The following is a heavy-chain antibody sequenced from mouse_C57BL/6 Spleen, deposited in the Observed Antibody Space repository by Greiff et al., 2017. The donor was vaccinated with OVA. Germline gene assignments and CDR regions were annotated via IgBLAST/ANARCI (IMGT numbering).Heavy chain of an antibody. CDR1: GFTFSDFY. Sequence: EVKLMESGGGLVQSGRSLRLSCAPSGFTFSDFYMEWVRQAPGKGLEWIAASRNKANDYTTEYSASVKGRFIVSRDTSQSILYLQMNALRAEDTAIYYCARDEDYYGSSYSFAYWGQGTLVTVSA. D-gene: IGHD1-1*01. CDR3: ARDEDYYGSSYSFAY. V-gene: IGHV7-1*01. CDR2: SRNKANDYTT. J-gene: IGHJ3*01.